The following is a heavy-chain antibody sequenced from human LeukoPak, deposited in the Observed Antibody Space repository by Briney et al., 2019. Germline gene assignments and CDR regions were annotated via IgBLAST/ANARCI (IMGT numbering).Heavy chain of an antibody. V-gene: IGHV3-21*01. J-gene: IGHJ6*03. D-gene: IGHD1-26*01. CDR1: GFTFSSYT. CDR3: ARDPYSGNYGNYYYYYMDV. CDR2: ITSSGTYI. Sequence: PGGSLRLSCAVSGFTFSSYTMNWVRQAPGRALEWVSSITSSGTYIFYADSVKGRFTISRDNAKNSLYLQMNSLGPEDTAVYYCARDPYSGNYGNYYYYYMDVWGKGTTVTISS.